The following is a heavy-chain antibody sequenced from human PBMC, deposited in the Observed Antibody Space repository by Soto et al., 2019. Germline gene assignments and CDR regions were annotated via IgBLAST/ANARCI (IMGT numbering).Heavy chain of an antibody. CDR3: AREGIDDYVWGSYRYTTYYFDY. Sequence: GGSLRLSCAASGFTFSSYGMHWVRQAPGKGLEWVAVIWYDGSNKYYADSVKGRFTISRDNSKNTLYLQMNSLRAEDTAVYYCAREGIDDYVWGSYRYTTYYFDYWGQGTLVTVSS. CDR1: GFTFSSYG. D-gene: IGHD3-16*02. V-gene: IGHV3-33*01. J-gene: IGHJ4*02. CDR2: IWYDGSNK.